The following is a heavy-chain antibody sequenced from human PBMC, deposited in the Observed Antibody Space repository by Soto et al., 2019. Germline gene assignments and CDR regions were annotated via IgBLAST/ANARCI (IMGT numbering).Heavy chain of an antibody. V-gene: IGHV1-18*01. CDR1: GYTFTSYG. D-gene: IGHD3-9*01. CDR2: ISAYNGNT. CDR3: ARVNDILTGYYINWFDP. J-gene: IGHJ5*02. Sequence: ASVKVSCKASGYTFTSYGISWVRQAPGQGLEWMGWISAYNGNTNYAQKLQGRVTMTTDTSTSTAYMELRSLRSDDTAVYYCARVNDILTGYYINWFDPWGQGTLVTVAS.